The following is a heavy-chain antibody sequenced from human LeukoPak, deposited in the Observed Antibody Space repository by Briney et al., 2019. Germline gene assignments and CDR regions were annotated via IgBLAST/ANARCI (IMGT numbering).Heavy chain of an antibody. CDR3: AKTAYEVLPDY. CDR2: ISSSGSTI. D-gene: IGHD1-1*01. J-gene: IGHJ4*02. CDR1: GFTFSDYG. Sequence: GGSLRLSCAAAGFTFSDYGMNWIRQAPGKGLEWVSYISSSGSTIYYADSVKGRFTISRDNAKNSLYLQMNSLRVEDTAVYYCAKTAYEVLPDYWGQGTLVTVSS. V-gene: IGHV3-11*01.